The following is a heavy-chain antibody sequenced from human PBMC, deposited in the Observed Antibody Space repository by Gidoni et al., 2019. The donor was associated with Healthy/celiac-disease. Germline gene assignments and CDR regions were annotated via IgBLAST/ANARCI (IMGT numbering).Heavy chain of an antibody. J-gene: IGHJ4*02. V-gene: IGHV1-2*02. Sequence: QVQLVQSGAEVKKPGASVTVSCKDSGYTFTGDCMHWGRQAPGQGLEWMGWINPNSGGTNYAQKFQGRVTMTRVTSISTAHMELSRLRSDDTAVYSCARVLITIFATGPLYYFDYWGQGTLVTVSS. CDR2: INPNSGGT. D-gene: IGHD3-3*01. CDR3: ARVLITIFATGPLYYFDY. CDR1: GYTFTGDC.